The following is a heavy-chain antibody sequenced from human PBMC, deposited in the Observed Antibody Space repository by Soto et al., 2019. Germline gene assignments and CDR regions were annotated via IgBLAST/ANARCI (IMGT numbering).Heavy chain of an antibody. CDR1: GFSFSTYG. Sequence: QVQLVESGGGVVQPGRSLRLSCAASGFSFSTYGMHWVRQAPGKGLEWVAVIWYDGSNEYYADSVKGRFTISRDNSKNTVYLQMNSLRAEDTAVYYCVRGEVRQINWFDPWGQGTLVTVSS. J-gene: IGHJ5*02. V-gene: IGHV3-33*01. CDR2: IWYDGSNE. CDR3: VRGEVRQINWFDP. D-gene: IGHD3-10*01.